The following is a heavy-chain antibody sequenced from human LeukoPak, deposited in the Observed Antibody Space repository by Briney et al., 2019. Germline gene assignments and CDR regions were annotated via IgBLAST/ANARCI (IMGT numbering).Heavy chain of an antibody. D-gene: IGHD3-10*01. CDR2: IYYSGST. CDR3: ARDYYYGSGTDPHFDY. J-gene: IGHJ4*02. Sequence: PSETLSLTCTVSGGSISSYYWSWIRQPPGKGLEWIGFIYYSGSTNYNPSLKSRVTISVDTSKNQFSLRLSSVTAADTAVYYCARDYYYGSGTDPHFDYWGQGTLVTVSS. CDR1: GGSISSYY. V-gene: IGHV4-59*12.